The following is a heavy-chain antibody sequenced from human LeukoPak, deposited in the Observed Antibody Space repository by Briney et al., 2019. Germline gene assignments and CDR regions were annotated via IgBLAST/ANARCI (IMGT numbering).Heavy chain of an antibody. CDR2: INHSGST. Sequence: PSETLSLTCAVYGGSFSDYYWSWIRQSPGKGLEWIGEINHSGSTNYNPSLEGRVTMSVDTSKNQLSLNLSSVTAGDTAMYYCSRGAINWGQGTLVTVSS. CDR1: GGSFSDYY. D-gene: IGHD2-2*02. CDR3: SRGAIN. J-gene: IGHJ4*02. V-gene: IGHV4-34*01.